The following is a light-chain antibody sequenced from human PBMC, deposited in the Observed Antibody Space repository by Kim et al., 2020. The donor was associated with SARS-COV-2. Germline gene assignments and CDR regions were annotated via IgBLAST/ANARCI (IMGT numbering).Light chain of an antibody. V-gene: IGKV1-5*03. CDR2: KAS. J-gene: IGKJ2*01. CDR1: QSISSW. Sequence: DIQMTQSPSTLSASVGDGVTITCRASQSISSWLAWYQQKPGKAPKLLIYKASSLESGVPSRFSGSGSGTEFTLTISSLQPDDVATYYCQHYNSPSDTFGQGTKLEI. CDR3: QHYNSPSDT.